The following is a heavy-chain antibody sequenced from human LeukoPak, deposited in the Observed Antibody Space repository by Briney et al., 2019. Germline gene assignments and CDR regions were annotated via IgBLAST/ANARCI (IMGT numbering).Heavy chain of an antibody. D-gene: IGHD3-3*01. CDR1: GFTFSSYA. Sequence: PGGSLRLSCAASGFTFSSYAMSWVRQAPGKGLEWVSAISGSGGSTYYADSVKGRFTISRDNSKNTLYLQMNSLRAEDTAVYYCAKDQARRWVFGVVPPPEEYWGQGTLVTVSS. CDR3: AKDQARRWVFGVVPPPEEY. CDR2: ISGSGGST. J-gene: IGHJ4*02. V-gene: IGHV3-23*01.